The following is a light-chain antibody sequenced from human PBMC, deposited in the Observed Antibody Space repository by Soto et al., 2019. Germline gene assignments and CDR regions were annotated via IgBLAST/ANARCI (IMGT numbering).Light chain of an antibody. J-gene: IGKJ2*01. CDR1: QSVSSN. CDR2: GAS. Sequence: EIVMTQSPATLSVSPGERATLSCRASQSVSSNLAWYQQKPGQAPRLLIYGASTRATGIPARLSGSGSGTEFTLTINSLQSEDFSVYYCQQNNNSPPYTFGQGTKLEIK. CDR3: QQNNNSPPYT. V-gene: IGKV3-15*01.